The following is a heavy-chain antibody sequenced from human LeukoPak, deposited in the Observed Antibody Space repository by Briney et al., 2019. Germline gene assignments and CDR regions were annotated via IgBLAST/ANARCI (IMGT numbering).Heavy chain of an antibody. J-gene: IGHJ4*02. CDR3: ARGDSYGYSFDY. V-gene: IGHV3-21*01. Sequence: GGSLRLSCAASGFTFSSYSINWVRQAPGKGLEWVSSISSSSSYIYYADSVKGRFTISRDNAKNSLYLQMNSLRPEDTAVYYCARGDSYGYSFDYWGQGTLVTVSS. CDR2: ISSSSSYI. D-gene: IGHD5-18*01. CDR1: GFTFSSYS.